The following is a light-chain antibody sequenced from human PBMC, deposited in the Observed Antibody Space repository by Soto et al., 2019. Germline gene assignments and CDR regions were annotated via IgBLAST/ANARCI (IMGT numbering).Light chain of an antibody. CDR1: QSISNW. CDR3: HQFSFSHT. V-gene: IGKV1-5*03. J-gene: IGKJ4*01. Sequence: DIQMTQSPSTLSASVGDTVTMTCRASQSISNWLAWYQQKPGKAPKLLIYKASTLESGVPSRFSGTGSGTEFTLTISSLQPDDFATYYCHQFSFSHTFGGGTKVEIK. CDR2: KAS.